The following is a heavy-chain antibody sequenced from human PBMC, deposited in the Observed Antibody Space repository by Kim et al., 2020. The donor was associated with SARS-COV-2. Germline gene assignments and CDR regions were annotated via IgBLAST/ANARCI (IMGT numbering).Heavy chain of an antibody. J-gene: IGHJ4*02. V-gene: IGHV4-59*01. CDR3: ARAVSGNYFDY. Sequence: SETLSLTCSVSGGFISGFYWSWIRQPPGKGLEWIGYIYYSGTTNYNPSLRSRVIISVDTSRNQFSLKLDSVTAADTAVYYCARAVSGNYFDYWGQGTLVT. CDR2: IYYSGTT. D-gene: IGHD6-19*01. CDR1: GGFISGFY.